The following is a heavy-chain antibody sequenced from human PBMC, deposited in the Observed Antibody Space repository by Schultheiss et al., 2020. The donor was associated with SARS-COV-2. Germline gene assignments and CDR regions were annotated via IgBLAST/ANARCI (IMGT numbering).Heavy chain of an antibody. J-gene: IGHJ5*02. CDR2: IIPIFGTA. V-gene: IGHV1-69*06. CDR3: ACHPDHGDYLGWFDP. Sequence: SVKVSCKASGYTFTSYDINWVRQATGQGLEWMGRIIPIFGTANYAQRFQGRVTITADKSMSTAYMELRSLRSDDTAVYYCACHPDHGDYLGWFDPWGQGTLVTVSS. CDR1: GYTFTSYD. D-gene: IGHD4-17*01.